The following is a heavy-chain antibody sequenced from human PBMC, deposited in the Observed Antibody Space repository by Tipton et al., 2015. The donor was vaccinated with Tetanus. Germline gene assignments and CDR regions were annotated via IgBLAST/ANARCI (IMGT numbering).Heavy chain of an antibody. CDR1: GFTFSDYY. V-gene: IGHV3-11*01. CDR2: ISSSGSTI. Sequence: SLRLSYAASGFTFSDYYMSWIRQAPGKGLEWVSYISSSGSTIYYADSVKGRFTISRDNAKNSLYLQMNSLRAEDTAVYYCAREGPSTVTTPYYYYGMDVWGQGTTVTVSS. CDR3: AREGPSTVTTPYYYYGMDV. D-gene: IGHD4-11*01. J-gene: IGHJ6*02.